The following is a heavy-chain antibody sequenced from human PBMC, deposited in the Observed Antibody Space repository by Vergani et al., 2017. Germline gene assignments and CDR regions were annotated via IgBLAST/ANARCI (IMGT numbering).Heavy chain of an antibody. Sequence: EVQLLESGGGLVQPGGSLRLSCAASGFTFSSYSMNWVRQAPGKGLEWVSSISSSSSYIYYADSVKGRFTISRNNSKNTLYLQMNSLRAEDTAVYYCAGGASGDYVSSFDYWGQGTLVTVS. CDR2: ISSSSSYI. V-gene: IGHV3-21*01. CDR3: AGGASGDYVSSFDY. CDR1: GFTFSSYS. D-gene: IGHD4-17*01. J-gene: IGHJ4*02.